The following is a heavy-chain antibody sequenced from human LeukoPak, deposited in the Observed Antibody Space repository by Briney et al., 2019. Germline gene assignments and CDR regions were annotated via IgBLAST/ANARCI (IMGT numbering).Heavy chain of an antibody. J-gene: IGHJ4*02. D-gene: IGHD3-3*01. Sequence: GGSLRLSCAASGFTFSSYSMNWVRQAPGKGLEWDSSISSSSSYIYYADSVKGRFTISRDNAKNSLYLQMNSLRAEDTALYYCARGGITIFGVAIPNFDYWGQGTLVTVSS. V-gene: IGHV3-21*04. CDR3: ARGGITIFGVAIPNFDY. CDR1: GFTFSSYS. CDR2: ISSSSSYI.